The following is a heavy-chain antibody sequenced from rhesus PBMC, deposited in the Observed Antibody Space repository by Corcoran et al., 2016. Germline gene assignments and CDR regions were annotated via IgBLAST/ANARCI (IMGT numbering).Heavy chain of an antibody. CDR1: GYTFTDYY. J-gene: IGHJ4*01. D-gene: IGHD2-21*01. V-gene: IGHV1-111*02. CDR3: ATDGESYWYGYFDY. Sequence: EVQLVQSGAEVKKPGSSVKISCKASGYTFTDYYLHWVRQAPGKGLEWMGRVEPEDGEAIHAQHFQDRVTITADTSTDTAYMELSSLRSEDTAVYYCATDGESYWYGYFDYWGQGVLVTVSS. CDR2: VEPEDGEA.